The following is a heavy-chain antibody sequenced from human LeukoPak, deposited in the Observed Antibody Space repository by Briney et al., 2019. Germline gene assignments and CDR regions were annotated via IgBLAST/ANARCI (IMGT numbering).Heavy chain of an antibody. J-gene: IGHJ3*02. CDR2: MYYSERP. V-gene: IGHV4-59*01. D-gene: IGHD1-26*01. CDR3: ARRGGSPLGAFDI. CDR1: GGSISSYY. Sequence: SETLSLACTVSGGSISSYYWSWIRQPPGKGLEWIGYMYYSERPNYNPSLKSRVTISVDTSKNQFSLKLASLTAADTAVYYCARRGGSPLGAFDIWAQGPMVPVSS.